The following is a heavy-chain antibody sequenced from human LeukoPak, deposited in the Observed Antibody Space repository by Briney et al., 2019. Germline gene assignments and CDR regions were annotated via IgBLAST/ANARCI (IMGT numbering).Heavy chain of an antibody. V-gene: IGHV4-59*08. J-gene: IGHJ4*02. CDR2: AYYSGHT. CDR3: AGHPFATPFDY. D-gene: IGHD2-15*01. Sequence: SETLSLTCTVSGGSISDNYWSWIRQPPGKGLEWIGYAYYSGHTNYNSSLKSRVTMSLDTSKSQFSLRLSSVTAADTAVYFCAGHPFATPFDYWGPGTLVTVPS. CDR1: GGSISDNY.